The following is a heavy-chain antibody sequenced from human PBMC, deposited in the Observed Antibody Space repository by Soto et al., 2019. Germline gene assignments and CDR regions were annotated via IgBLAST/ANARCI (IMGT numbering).Heavy chain of an antibody. CDR1: GDGFTSYC. J-gene: IGHJ6*01. Sequence: LVESLRICCKVPGDGFTSYCLIWVLQIPGKGLECMGRIDPSDSYTHYSPSFQCHVTISADKSISTAYLQWSSLKASDTAMYYCARHAGNTVTPNSYYYGMDVWGQGTTVTVSS. CDR3: ARHAGNTVTPNSYYYGMDV. CDR2: IDPSDSYT. D-gene: IGHD4-4*01. V-gene: IGHV5-10-1*01.